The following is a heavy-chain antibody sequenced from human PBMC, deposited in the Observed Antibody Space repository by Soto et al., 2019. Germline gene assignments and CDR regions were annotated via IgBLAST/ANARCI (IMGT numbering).Heavy chain of an antibody. V-gene: IGHV3-21*01. CDR1: GFTFSSYS. CDR3: ARGNRDYYYGLDV. CDR2: ISSSSSYI. Sequence: GGSLRLSCAASGFTFSSYSMNWVRQAPGKGLEWVSSISSSSSYIYYADSVKGRFTISRDNAKNSLYLQMNSPRAEDTAVYYCARGNRDYYYGLDVWGQGTKVTVSS. J-gene: IGHJ6*02.